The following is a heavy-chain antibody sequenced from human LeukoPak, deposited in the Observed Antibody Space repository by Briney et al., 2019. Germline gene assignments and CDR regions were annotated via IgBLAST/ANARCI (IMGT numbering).Heavy chain of an antibody. CDR3: AGIIVGATSYDY. CDR1: GYSISSGYY. V-gene: IGHV4-38-2*02. D-gene: IGHD1-26*01. J-gene: IGHJ4*02. Sequence: PSETLSLTCTVSGYSISSGYYWGWIRQPPGKVLEWIGSIYHSGSTYYNPSLKSRVTISVDTSKNQFSLKLSSVTAADTAVYYCAGIIVGATSYDYWGQGTLVTVSS. CDR2: IYHSGST.